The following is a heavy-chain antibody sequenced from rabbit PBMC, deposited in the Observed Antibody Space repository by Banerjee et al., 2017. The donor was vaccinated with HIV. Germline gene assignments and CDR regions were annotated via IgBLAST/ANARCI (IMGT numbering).Heavy chain of an antibody. V-gene: IGHV1S45*01. CDR3: ARDLAGVIGWNFNL. Sequence: QEQLEESGGGLVQPEGSLTLTCTASGFTISSSYYMCWVRQAPGKGLELIACIYGGSSGSTYYASWAKGRFTISKTSSTTVTLQMTSLTAADTATYFCARDLAGVIGWNFNLWGPGTLVTVS. D-gene: IGHD4-1*01. CDR1: GFTISSSYY. CDR2: IYGGSSGST. J-gene: IGHJ4*01.